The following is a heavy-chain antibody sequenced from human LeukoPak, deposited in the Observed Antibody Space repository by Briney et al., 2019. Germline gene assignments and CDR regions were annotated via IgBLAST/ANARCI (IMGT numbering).Heavy chain of an antibody. V-gene: IGHV3-33*01. CDR2: IWYDGSNK. CDR1: GFTFSSYG. CDR3: ARDYYDFWSVYYIYHYGMDV. J-gene: IGHJ6*02. D-gene: IGHD3-3*01. Sequence: GGSLRLSCAASGFTFSSYGMHWVRQAPGKGLEWVAVIWYDGSNKYYADSVKGRFTISRDNSKNTLYLQMNSLRAEDRAVYYCARDYYDFWSVYYIYHYGMDVWGQGTTVTVSS.